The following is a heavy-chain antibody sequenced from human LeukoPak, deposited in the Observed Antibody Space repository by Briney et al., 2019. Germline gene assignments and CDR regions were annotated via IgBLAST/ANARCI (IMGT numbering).Heavy chain of an antibody. CDR1: GFTFSDYS. J-gene: IGHJ4*02. CDR3: VKEGVEYSYSYGDY. V-gene: IGHV3-30*18. Sequence: GGSLRLSCAASGFTFSDYSMNWVRQALGKGLEWVALISYDGGDKYYAESMKGRITISRDNAENTLYLQMNNLRPDDTAFYFCVKEGVEYSYSYGDYWGQGTLVTVSS. D-gene: IGHD3-16*01. CDR2: ISYDGGDK.